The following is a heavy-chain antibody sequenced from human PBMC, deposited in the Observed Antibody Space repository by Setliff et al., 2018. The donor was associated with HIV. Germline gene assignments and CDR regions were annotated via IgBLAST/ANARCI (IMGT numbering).Heavy chain of an antibody. D-gene: IGHD3-3*01. V-gene: IGHV1-3*01. CDR1: GYTFTTYS. Sequence: ASVKVSCKASGYTFTTYSLHWVRQAPGHSLEWMGWINVGNGDTKYSPELQGRISITRDTSANTAYMELSSLRSDDTAVYFCAREYYDFWSGYSDAFHIWGQGTMVTVSS. CDR2: INVGNGDT. CDR3: AREYYDFWSGYSDAFHI. J-gene: IGHJ3*02.